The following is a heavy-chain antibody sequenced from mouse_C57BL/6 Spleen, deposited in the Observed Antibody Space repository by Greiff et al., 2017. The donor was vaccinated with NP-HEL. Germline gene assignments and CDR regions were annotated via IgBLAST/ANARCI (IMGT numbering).Heavy chain of an antibody. CDR1: GFTFSDYG. CDR3: ARRGDYGSSFYYAMDY. D-gene: IGHD1-1*01. CDR2: ISSGSSTI. V-gene: IGHV5-17*01. Sequence: EVQGVESGGGLVKPGGSLKLSCAASGFTFSDYGMHWVRQAPEKGLEWVAYISSGSSTIYYADTVKGRFTISRDNAKNTLFLQMTSLRSEDTAMYYCARRGDYGSSFYYAMDYWGQGTSVTVSS. J-gene: IGHJ4*01.